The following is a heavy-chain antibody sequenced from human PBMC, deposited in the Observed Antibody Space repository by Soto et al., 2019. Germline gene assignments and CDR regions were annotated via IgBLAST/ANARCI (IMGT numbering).Heavy chain of an antibody. D-gene: IGHD6-13*01. V-gene: IGHV3-30*18. CDR2: IANEGSNK. CDR1: GFTFSNYN. CDR3: VKDKGITAQKYYFDY. J-gene: IGHJ4*02. Sequence: GGSVRLSCAASGFTFSNYNMHWVRQAPGKGLEWVAFIANEGSNKYYADSVKGRFTISRDNSKNTLYLQMNSLRIEDTAVYYCVKDKGITAQKYYFDYWGQGT.